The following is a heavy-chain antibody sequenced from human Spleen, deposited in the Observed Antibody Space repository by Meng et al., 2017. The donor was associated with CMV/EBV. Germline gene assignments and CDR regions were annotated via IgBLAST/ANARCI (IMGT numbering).Heavy chain of an antibody. CDR2: ISYDGSNK. V-gene: IGHV3-30*03. Sequence: GESLKISCAASGFTFSSYWMHWVRQAPGKGLEWVAVISYDGSNKYYADSVKGRFTISRDNSKNTLYLQMNSLRAEDTAVYYCARDPSMVVANYYYNGMDVWGQGTTVTVSS. CDR1: GFTFSSYW. CDR3: ARDPSMVVANYYYNGMDV. J-gene: IGHJ6*02. D-gene: IGHD2-15*01.